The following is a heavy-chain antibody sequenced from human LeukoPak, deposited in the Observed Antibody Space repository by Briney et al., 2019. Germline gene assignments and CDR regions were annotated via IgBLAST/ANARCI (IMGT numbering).Heavy chain of an antibody. J-gene: IGHJ5*02. V-gene: IGHV4-59*08. CDR1: GGSISSYY. CDR3: ARNNKLPLGDNWFDP. Sequence: SETLSLTCTVSGGSISSYYWTWIRQPPGKGLEWIGYIYYSGSTYYNPSLKSRVTISVDTSKNQFSLKLSSVTAADTAVYYCARNNKLPLGDNWFDPWGQGTLVTVSS. D-gene: IGHD2-15*01. CDR2: IYYSGST.